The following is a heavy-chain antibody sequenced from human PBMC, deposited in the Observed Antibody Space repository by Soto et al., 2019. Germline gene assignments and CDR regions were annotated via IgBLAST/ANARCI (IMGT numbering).Heavy chain of an antibody. CDR2: ISSSSSYI. Sequence: GGSLRLSCAASGFTFSSYGMNWVRQAPGKGLEWVSSISSSSSYIYYADSVKGRFTISRDNAKNSLYLQMNSLRAEDTAVYYCARDSNSWFIHFDYWGQGTLVTSPQ. CDR3: ARDSNSWFIHFDY. D-gene: IGHD6-13*01. V-gene: IGHV3-21*01. J-gene: IGHJ4*02. CDR1: GFTFSSYG.